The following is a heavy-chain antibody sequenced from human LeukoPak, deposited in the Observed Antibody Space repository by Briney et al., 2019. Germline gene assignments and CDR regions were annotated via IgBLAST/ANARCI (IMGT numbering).Heavy chain of an antibody. V-gene: IGHV4-38-2*01. CDR1: GYSISSGYY. CDR2: IYHSGRT. D-gene: IGHD4-17*01. CDR3: ASLHHAGVTTSRVYPDY. Sequence: SETLSLTCAVSGYSISSGYYWGWIRQPPGKGLEWIGSIYHSGRTYYNPSLKSRVTISVDTSKNQFSLKLTSVTAADTAVYYCASLHHAGVTTSRVYPDYWGQGTLVTVSS. J-gene: IGHJ4*02.